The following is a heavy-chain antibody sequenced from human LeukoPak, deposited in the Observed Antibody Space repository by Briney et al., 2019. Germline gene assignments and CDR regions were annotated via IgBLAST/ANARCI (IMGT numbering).Heavy chain of an antibody. CDR1: GGTFSSYA. V-gene: IGHV1-69*13. D-gene: IGHD2-15*01. J-gene: IGHJ4*02. CDR3: ASRAASVTLGY. CDR2: IIPIFGTA. Sequence: GASVKVSCKASGGTFSSYAISWVRQAPGQGLEWMGGIIPIFGTANYAQKFQGRVTITADESTSTAYMELSSLRSEDTAVYYCASRAASVTLGYWGQGTLVTVSS.